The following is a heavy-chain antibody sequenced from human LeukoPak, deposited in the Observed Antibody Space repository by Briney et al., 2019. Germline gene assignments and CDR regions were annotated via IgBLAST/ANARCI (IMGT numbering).Heavy chain of an antibody. J-gene: IGHJ3*02. CDR3: ARATFGRAFDI. Sequence: GGSLRLSCAASGFTFSSYEMNWVRQAPGKGLEWVSYISSSGSTIYYADSVKGRFTISRDNAKNSLYLQMNSLRAEDTALYYCARATFGRAFDIWGQGTMVTVSS. CDR1: GFTFSSYE. CDR2: ISSSGSTI. V-gene: IGHV3-48*03. D-gene: IGHD3-10*01.